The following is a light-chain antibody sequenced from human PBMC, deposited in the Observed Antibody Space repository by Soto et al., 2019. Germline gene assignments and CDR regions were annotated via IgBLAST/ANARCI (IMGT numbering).Light chain of an antibody. CDR2: EDN. Sequence: NFMLTQPHSVSESPGKTVTISCTRSSGSITSNYVQWYQQRPGSAPTTVISEDNQRPAGVPDRFSGSIDSSSNSASLTISGLKTEDEADYYGQSYDSSNVVFGGGTKLTVL. CDR1: SGSITSNY. CDR3: QSYDSSNVV. V-gene: IGLV6-57*04. J-gene: IGLJ2*01.